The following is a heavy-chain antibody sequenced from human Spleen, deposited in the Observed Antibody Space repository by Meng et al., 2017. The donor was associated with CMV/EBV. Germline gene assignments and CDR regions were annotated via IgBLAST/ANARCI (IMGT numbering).Heavy chain of an antibody. J-gene: IGHJ4*02. CDR1: GYTFTSYY. D-gene: IGHD6-6*01. Sequence: ASVKVSCKASGYTFTSYYMHWVRQAPGQGLEWMGWINPNSGGINYAQNFQGRVTMTRDTSISTAYMELGRLRSDDTAVYYCARDMGGYSSSSVHFWGQGTLVTVSS. CDR3: ARDMGGYSSSSVHF. CDR2: INPNSGGI. V-gene: IGHV1-2*02.